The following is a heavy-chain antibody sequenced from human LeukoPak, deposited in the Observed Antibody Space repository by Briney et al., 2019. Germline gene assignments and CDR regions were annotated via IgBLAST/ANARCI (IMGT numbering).Heavy chain of an antibody. V-gene: IGHV3-48*01. D-gene: IGHD6-13*01. CDR1: GFDFSTYS. CDR3: ARGGARSSSYYYYGMDV. Sequence: GGSLRLSCAASGFDFSTYSMHWVRRAPGRGLEWLSYIDSSSSTIYYAASVKGRFTISRDNAKNSLYLQMNSLRAEDTAVFYCARGGARSSSYYYYGMDVWGLGTTVTVSS. J-gene: IGHJ6*02. CDR2: IDSSSSTI.